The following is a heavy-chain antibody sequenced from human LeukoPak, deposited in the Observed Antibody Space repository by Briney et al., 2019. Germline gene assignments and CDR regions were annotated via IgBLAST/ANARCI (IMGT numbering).Heavy chain of an antibody. J-gene: IGHJ6*04. V-gene: IGHV4-59*01. CDR1: GGSISSYY. CDR2: IYYGGST. D-gene: IGHD5-12*01. Sequence: SETLSLTCTVSGGSISSYYWSWIRQPPGKGLEWIGYIYYGGSTHPNPSLKSRVTISVDTSKNQFSLKLSSVTAADTAVYYCAREGGYRGLVDVWGKGTTVTVSS. CDR3: AREGGYRGLVDV.